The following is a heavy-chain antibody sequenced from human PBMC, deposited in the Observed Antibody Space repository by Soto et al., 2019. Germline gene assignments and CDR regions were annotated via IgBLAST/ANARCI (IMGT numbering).Heavy chain of an antibody. CDR3: ARDFVVGGPTINYYYGMDV. Sequence: PGGSLRLSCAASGFTFRSYAMHWVRQTPGKGLEWVAVIWYDGSNKYCADSVKGRFTISRDNSKNTLYLQMNSLGAEDTAVYYCARDFVVGGPTINYYYGMDVWGQGTTVTVSS. D-gene: IGHD1-26*01. V-gene: IGHV3-33*08. CDR2: IWYDGSNK. CDR1: GFTFRSYA. J-gene: IGHJ6*02.